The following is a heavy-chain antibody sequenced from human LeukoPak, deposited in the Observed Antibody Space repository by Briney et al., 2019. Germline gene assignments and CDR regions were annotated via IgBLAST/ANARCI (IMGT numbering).Heavy chain of an antibody. CDR3: ARSTITTTAAGHFDL. CDR1: GYTFTDYY. V-gene: IGHV1-2*06. J-gene: IGHJ2*01. CDR2: INPNSGDT. D-gene: IGHD6-13*01. Sequence: ASIKVSCKSSGYTFTDYYVHWVRQAPGQGLEWMGRINPNSGDTNNAQNFQGRVTMSRDTSISTAYLELNSLIFDDTAVFYCARSTITTTAAGHFDLWGRGTLVTVSS.